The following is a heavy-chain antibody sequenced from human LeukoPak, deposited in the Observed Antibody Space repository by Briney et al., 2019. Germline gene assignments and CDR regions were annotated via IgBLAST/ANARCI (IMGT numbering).Heavy chain of an antibody. CDR1: GYSISNGFY. Sequence: SETLSLTCTVSGYSISNGFYWAWIRQPPGKGLEWIGSIYHSGSTYYNPSLKSRVTISVDTSKNQFSLKLSSVTAADTAVYYCARASFGRAINYFDYWGQGTLVTVSS. CDR3: ARASFGRAINYFDY. J-gene: IGHJ4*02. V-gene: IGHV4-38-2*02. CDR2: IYHSGST. D-gene: IGHD1-26*01.